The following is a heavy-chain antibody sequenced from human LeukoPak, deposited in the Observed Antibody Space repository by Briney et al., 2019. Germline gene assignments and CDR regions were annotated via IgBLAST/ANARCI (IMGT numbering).Heavy chain of an antibody. CDR1: GFTFSSYS. D-gene: IGHD6-19*01. V-gene: IGHV3-21*01. Sequence: GGSLRLSCAASGFTFSSYSMNWVRQAPGKGLEWVSSISSSSSYMYYADSVKGRFTISRDNAKNSLYLQMNSLRAEDTAVYYCARGAVAGTYFDYWGQGTLVTVSS. J-gene: IGHJ4*02. CDR2: ISSSSSYM. CDR3: ARGAVAGTYFDY.